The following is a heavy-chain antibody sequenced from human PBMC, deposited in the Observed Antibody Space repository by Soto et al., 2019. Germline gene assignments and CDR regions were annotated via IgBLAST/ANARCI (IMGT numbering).Heavy chain of an antibody. J-gene: IGHJ3*02. D-gene: IGHD2-15*01. CDR1: GYTFTSYG. V-gene: IGHV1-18*01. Sequence: QVQLVQSGAEVKKPGASVKVSCKASGYTFTSYGISWVRQAPGQGLEWMGWISAYNGNTNYSHKLQRRVTMTTATPTSTAYIELRSLRSDDTAGYYCARTGTGNPSCVVVVDASSNAFDIWGQGTMVTVSS. CDR3: ARTGTGNPSCVVVVDASSNAFDI. CDR2: ISAYNGNT.